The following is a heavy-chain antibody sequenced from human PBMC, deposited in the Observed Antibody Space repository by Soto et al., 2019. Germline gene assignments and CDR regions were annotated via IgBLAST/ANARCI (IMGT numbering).Heavy chain of an antibody. CDR1: GFTFSSYS. D-gene: IGHD3-10*01. V-gene: IGHV3-21*01. CDR3: ARDRYGSGSYYSAPFDY. J-gene: IGHJ4*02. CDR2: ISSSSSYI. Sequence: GGSLRLSCAASGFTFSSYSMNWVRQAPGKGLEWVSSISSSSSYIYYADSVKGRFTISRDNAKNSLYLQMNSLRAEDTAVYYCARDRYGSGSYYSAPFDYWGQGTLVTVSS.